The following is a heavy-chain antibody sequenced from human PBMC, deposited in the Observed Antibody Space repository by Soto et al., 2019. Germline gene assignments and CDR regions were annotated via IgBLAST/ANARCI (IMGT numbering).Heavy chain of an antibody. D-gene: IGHD2-2*02. J-gene: IGHJ4*02. CDR1: GFTFSTYA. CDR3: ARGLGYCSSTSCYSWFDY. CDR2: ISGSGGST. V-gene: IGHV3-23*01. Sequence: GGSLRLSCAASGFTFSTYAMSWVRQAPGKGLEWVSAISGSGGSTYYADPVKGRFTISRDNSKNTLYLQMNSLRAEDTAVHYCARGLGYCSSTSCYSWFDYWGEGPLVTVSS.